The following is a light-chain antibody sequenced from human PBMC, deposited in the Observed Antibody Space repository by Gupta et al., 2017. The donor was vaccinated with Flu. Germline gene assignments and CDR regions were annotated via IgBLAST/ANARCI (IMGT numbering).Light chain of an antibody. J-gene: IGKJ1*01. CDR2: GAS. Sequence: ATLSVSPGESATLSCRASQSVSSNLAWYQQKPGQAPRVIIYGASIRATGIPARFSGSGSGTEFTLTISSLQSEDFAVYYCQQYNNWPTWTFGQGTKVEIK. CDR3: QQYNNWPTWT. CDR1: QSVSSN. V-gene: IGKV3-15*01.